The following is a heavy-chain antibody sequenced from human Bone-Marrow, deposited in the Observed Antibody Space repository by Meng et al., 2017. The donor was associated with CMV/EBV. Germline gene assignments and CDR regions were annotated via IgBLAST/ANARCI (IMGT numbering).Heavy chain of an antibody. V-gene: IGHV3-30*02. CDR2: IRYDGSNK. D-gene: IGHD3-3*01. Sequence: GESLKISCAASGFTFSSYGMHWVRQAPGKGLEWVAFIRYDGSNKYYADSVKGRFTISRDNSKNTLYLQMNSLRAEDTAVYYCARGALHYDFWSGSYGMDVWGQGTTVTVSS. CDR3: ARGALHYDFWSGSYGMDV. J-gene: IGHJ6*02. CDR1: GFTFSSYG.